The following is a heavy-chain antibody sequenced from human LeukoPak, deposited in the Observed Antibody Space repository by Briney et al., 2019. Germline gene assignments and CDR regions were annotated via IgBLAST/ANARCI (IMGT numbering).Heavy chain of an antibody. V-gene: IGHV1-8*01. CDR2: MNPNSGNT. D-gene: IGHD3-9*01. J-gene: IGHJ6*03. CDR1: GYTFTSYD. CDR3: ARGQGQETFDWFPRWVYYYYMDV. Sequence: ASVKVSCKASGYTFTSYDINWVRQAPGQGLEWMGWMNPNSGNTGYAQKFQGRVTMTRNTSISTAYMELSSLRSEDTAVYYCARGQGQETFDWFPRWVYYYYMDVWGKGTTVTVSS.